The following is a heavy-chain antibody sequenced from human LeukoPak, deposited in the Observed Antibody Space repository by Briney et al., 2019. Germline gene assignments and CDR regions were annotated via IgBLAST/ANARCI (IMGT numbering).Heavy chain of an antibody. CDR2: IKPKSGGT. CDR1: GYTFTVYY. CDR3: ARADYGDSRDEYNWFDP. D-gene: IGHD4-17*01. Sequence: ASVKVSCKASGYTFTVYYMHWVRQAPGQGLEWMGWIKPKSGGTKYAQKFQGRVTMTRDTSISTAYMELRRLRSDDTAVYYCARADYGDSRDEYNWFDPWGQGTLVTVSS. V-gene: IGHV1-2*02. J-gene: IGHJ5*02.